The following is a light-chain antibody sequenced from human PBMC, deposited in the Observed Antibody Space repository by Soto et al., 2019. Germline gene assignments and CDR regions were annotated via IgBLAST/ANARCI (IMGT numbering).Light chain of an antibody. CDR3: NSYAGSSYV. J-gene: IGLJ1*01. V-gene: IGLV2-14*01. CDR2: GVS. Sequence: QSVLTQPASMSGSPGQSITISCTGTNSDIGAYNYVSWYQQYPGKAPKLIIYGVSNRPSGVSNRFSGSKFGNTASLTISGLQADDEAEYYCNSYAGSSYVFGTGTKLTVL. CDR1: NSDIGAYNY.